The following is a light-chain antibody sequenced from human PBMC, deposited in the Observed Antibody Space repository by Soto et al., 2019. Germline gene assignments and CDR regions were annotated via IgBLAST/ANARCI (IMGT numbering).Light chain of an antibody. CDR2: TAS. V-gene: IGKV1-39*01. CDR1: QNINNY. Sequence: DIQMTQSPSSLSASVGDRVTITCRASQNINNYLNWYQQKSGEAPKLRIYTASSLQSGVPARVSGRGSGTEFILTISSLQPEDFATYYCQQSYSVPLTFGGGTKVDIK. J-gene: IGKJ4*01. CDR3: QQSYSVPLT.